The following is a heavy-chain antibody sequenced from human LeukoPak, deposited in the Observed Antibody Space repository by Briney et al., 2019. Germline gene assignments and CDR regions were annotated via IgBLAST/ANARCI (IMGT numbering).Heavy chain of an antibody. D-gene: IGHD3-9*01. Sequence: GGSLGLSCAATGFTFRSYGMNGVRQAPGKWLYWVSVISYDGSNKYYADSVKGRFTISRDNSKNTLYLQMNSLRAEDTAVYYCAKDLGVRYFDWLIPGSDYWGQGTLVTVSS. CDR2: ISYDGSNK. V-gene: IGHV3-30*18. CDR3: AKDLGVRYFDWLIPGSDY. CDR1: GFTFRSYG. J-gene: IGHJ4*02.